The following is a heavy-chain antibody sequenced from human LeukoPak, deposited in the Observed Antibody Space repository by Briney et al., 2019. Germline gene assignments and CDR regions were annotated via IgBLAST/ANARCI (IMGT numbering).Heavy chain of an antibody. CDR3: ARVFTSSGPYYFDY. V-gene: IGHV6-1*01. CDR1: GDSVSSNSVT. CDR2: TYYRSKWYN. J-gene: IGHJ4*02. D-gene: IGHD6-25*01. Sequence: SQTLSLTCAISGDSVSSNSVTWNWIRQSPSRGLEWLGRTYYRSKWYNDYAVSVKSRMTINPYTSKNQLSLQLNSVTPEDTAVYYCARVFTSSGPYYFDYWGQGTLVTVSS.